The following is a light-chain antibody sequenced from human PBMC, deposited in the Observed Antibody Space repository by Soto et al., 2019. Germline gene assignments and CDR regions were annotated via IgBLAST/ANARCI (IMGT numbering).Light chain of an antibody. CDR1: QGISTY. CDR3: QQSYNTPRT. CDR2: EAS. V-gene: IGKV1-39*01. J-gene: IGKJ1*01. Sequence: DIQMPQSPSSLSASVGDSVTITCRASQGISTYLNWYQQKPGKATKVLIYEASSLQSGVPSRFSGSGSGTDFTLTITSLQPEDFATYYCQQSYNTPRTVGQGTKVDIK.